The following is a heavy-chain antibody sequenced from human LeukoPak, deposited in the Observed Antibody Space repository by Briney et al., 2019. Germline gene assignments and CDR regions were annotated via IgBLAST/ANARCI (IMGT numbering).Heavy chain of an antibody. CDR2: TYYSGRT. Sequence: SETLSLTCTVSGGSISSSSSYWGWIRQPPGKGLERIGTTYYSGRTYYNPSLRSRVTIGVDTSKNQFSLKLSSVTAADTAVYYCATNVDIVATIIPDYWGQGTLVTVSS. CDR3: ATNVDIVATIIPDY. CDR1: GGSISSSSSY. V-gene: IGHV4-39*01. D-gene: IGHD5-12*01. J-gene: IGHJ4*02.